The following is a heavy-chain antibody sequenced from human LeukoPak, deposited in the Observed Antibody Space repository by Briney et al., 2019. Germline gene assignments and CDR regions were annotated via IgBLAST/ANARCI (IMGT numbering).Heavy chain of an antibody. CDR1: GFTFSDYY. Sequence: GGSLRLSCAASGFTFSDYYMSWIRQAPGKGLEWVSYISSSGSTIYYADSVKGRFTISRDNAKNSLYLQMNSPRAEDTAVYYCARVRYCGGDCYSTPYHFDYWGQGTLVTVSS. J-gene: IGHJ4*02. CDR2: ISSSGSTI. V-gene: IGHV3-11*01. D-gene: IGHD2-21*02. CDR3: ARVRYCGGDCYSTPYHFDY.